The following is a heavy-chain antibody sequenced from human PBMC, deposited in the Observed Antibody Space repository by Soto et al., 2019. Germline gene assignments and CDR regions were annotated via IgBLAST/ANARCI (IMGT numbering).Heavy chain of an antibody. CDR1: GFTFSDYG. CDR2: ISYEGSNK. V-gene: IGHV3-30*18. J-gene: IGHJ4*02. D-gene: IGHD5-12*01. Sequence: QVQLVESGGGVVQPGRSLRLSCAASGFTFSDYGMHWVHQAPGKGLEWVAVISYEGSNKYYGDSVEGRFTISRDNSKNPLYLQMNSLRAEDTAVYYCAKNHQRAPSRDGYNLIDYWGQGTLVTVSS. CDR3: AKNHQRAPSRDGYNLIDY.